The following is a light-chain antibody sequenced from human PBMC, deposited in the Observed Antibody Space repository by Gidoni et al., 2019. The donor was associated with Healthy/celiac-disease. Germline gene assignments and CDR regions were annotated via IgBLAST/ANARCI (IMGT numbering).Light chain of an antibody. CDR3: QQFSNYPLT. CDR2: TAS. Sequence: DIQMTQSPSTLSASVGDSVTITCRASQSISIWLALYQQKPGKAPKLLISTASTLESGVPSRFSGSGSGTEFTLTVSSLQPDDFATYYCQQFSNYPLTFGGGTHLEIK. J-gene: IGKJ4*01. CDR1: QSISIW. V-gene: IGKV1-5*03.